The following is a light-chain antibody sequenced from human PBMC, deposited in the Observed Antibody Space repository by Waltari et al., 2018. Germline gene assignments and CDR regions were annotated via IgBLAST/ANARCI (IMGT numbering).Light chain of an antibody. Sequence: DIQMTQSPSSLSASIGDRVTITCRASQGISDHLAWFQLKPGKAPKSLIFAASTLQSGGASRFRGSGSGTDFTLIITGLQPEDFATYSCQQYDAYPLTFGGGTRVE. CDR1: QGISDH. J-gene: IGKJ4*01. CDR2: AAS. V-gene: IGKV1-16*01. CDR3: QQYDAYPLT.